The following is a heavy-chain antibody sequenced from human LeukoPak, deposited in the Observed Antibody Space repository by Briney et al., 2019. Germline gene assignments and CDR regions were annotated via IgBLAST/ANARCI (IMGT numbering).Heavy chain of an antibody. D-gene: IGHD6-6*01. V-gene: IGHV1-69*04. Sequence: SVKVSCKASGGTFSSYAISWVRQAPGQGLEWMGRIIPILGIANYAQKFQGRVTITADKSTSTAYMELSSLRSEDTAVYYCARVSSSSDIAAGYWGQGTLVTVSS. CDR3: ARVSSSSDIAAGY. CDR1: GGTFSSYA. J-gene: IGHJ4*02. CDR2: IIPILGIA.